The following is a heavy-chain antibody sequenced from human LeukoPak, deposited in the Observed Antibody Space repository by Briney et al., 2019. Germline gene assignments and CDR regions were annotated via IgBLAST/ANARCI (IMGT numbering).Heavy chain of an antibody. CDR2: INWNGGSI. CDR3: ARGGTLTPTLYGMDV. J-gene: IGHJ6*02. Sequence: RTGGSLRLSCAASGFTFSSYWMSWVRQAPGKGLEWVSGINWNGGSIGYADSVKGRFTISRDNAKNSLYLQTNSLRAEDTALYHCARGGTLTPTLYGMDVWGQGTTVTVSS. V-gene: IGHV3-20*01. CDR1: GFTFSSYW.